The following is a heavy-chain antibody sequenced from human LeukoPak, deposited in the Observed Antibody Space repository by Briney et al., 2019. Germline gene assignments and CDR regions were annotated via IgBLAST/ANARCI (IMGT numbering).Heavy chain of an antibody. CDR1: GESFANHY. D-gene: IGHD3-10*01. J-gene: IGHJ4*02. CDR2: VNHSGSA. V-gene: IGHV4-34*01. CDR3: ARAGWFGEFYGPLEY. Sequence: SETLSLTCAVYGESFANHYWTWVRQSPGKALEWIGEVNHSGSANYNPSLRSRVTLSVDTSKNQFSVKVTSVTAADTAVYYCARAGWFGEFYGPLEYWGQGSLVTVSS.